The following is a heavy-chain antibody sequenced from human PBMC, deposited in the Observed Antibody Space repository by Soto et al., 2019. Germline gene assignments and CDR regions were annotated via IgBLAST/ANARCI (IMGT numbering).Heavy chain of an antibody. D-gene: IGHD3-22*01. V-gene: IGHV3-48*01. CDR2: ISGSSSTI. CDR3: SRGTRAGGYYG. CDR1: GFTFSSSS. J-gene: IGHJ4*02. Sequence: EVQLVESGGGLVQPGGSLRLSCAASGFTFSSSSMNWVRQAPGKGLEWISYISGSSSTIYYADSVKGRFTVSSDNAKNSVYLTMNRLRAEDTAVYYCSRGTRAGGYYGGGQGTLVTVSS.